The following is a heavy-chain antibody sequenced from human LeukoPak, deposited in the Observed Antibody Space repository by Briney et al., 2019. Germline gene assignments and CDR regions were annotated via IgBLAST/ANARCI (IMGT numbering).Heavy chain of an antibody. D-gene: IGHD3-22*01. CDR1: GFTFSSYA. CDR3: ARDAGYYDSSGYRNLDY. Sequence: GGSLRLSCAASGFTFSSYAMSWVRQAPGKGLEWVSVIYSGGSTYYADSVKGRFTISRDNSKNTLYLQMNSLRAEDTAVYYCARDAGYYDSSGYRNLDYWGQGTLVTVSS. CDR2: IYSGGST. V-gene: IGHV3-66*01. J-gene: IGHJ4*02.